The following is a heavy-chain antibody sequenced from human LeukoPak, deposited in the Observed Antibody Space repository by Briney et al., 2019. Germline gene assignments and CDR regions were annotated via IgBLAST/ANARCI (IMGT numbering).Heavy chain of an antibody. CDR1: GYTFTSYD. Sequence: ASVKVSCKASGYTFTSYDINWVRQAPGQGLEWMGWITTYNDNTFYAQKFQGRVTMSIDTSTSTAYMELRSLRSDDTAVYYCATDTSGYFDYWGQGTLVTVSS. D-gene: IGHD3-10*01. V-gene: IGHV1-18*01. CDR3: ATDTSGYFDY. CDR2: ITTYNDNT. J-gene: IGHJ4*02.